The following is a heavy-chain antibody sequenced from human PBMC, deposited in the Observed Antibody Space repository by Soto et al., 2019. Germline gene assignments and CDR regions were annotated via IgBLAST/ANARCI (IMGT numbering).Heavy chain of an antibody. J-gene: IGHJ6*02. D-gene: IGHD3-16*01. V-gene: IGHV1-69*02. CDR2: IIPILGIS. CDR1: GGTFSSYT. CDR3: AGGGIYVTQTGMDV. Sequence: QVQLVQSGAEVKKPGSSVKVSCKASGGTFSSYTISWVRQALGQGLEWMGRIIPILGISNYAQTFQGRVTITADKPTSTAYMELSSLRSEDTAVYYWAGGGIYVTQTGMDVWGQGTKVTVSS.